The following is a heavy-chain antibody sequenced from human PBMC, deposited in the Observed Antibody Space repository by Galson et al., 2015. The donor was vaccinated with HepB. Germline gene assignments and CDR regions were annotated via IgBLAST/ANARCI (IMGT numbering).Heavy chain of an antibody. D-gene: IGHD5-18*01. V-gene: IGHV4-30-4*07. J-gene: IGHJ3*02. CDR2: IYDSGNT. CDR3: ARASPGYAYGTGDAFDN. CDR1: GGSIGSGGYS. Sequence: TLSLTCAVSGGSIGSGGYSWSWIRQPPGKGLEWIGYIYDSGNTYYNPSLKSRVSISLDTSKKQFSLNLRSVTAADTAVYYCARASPGYAYGTGDAFDNWGQGTLVTVSA.